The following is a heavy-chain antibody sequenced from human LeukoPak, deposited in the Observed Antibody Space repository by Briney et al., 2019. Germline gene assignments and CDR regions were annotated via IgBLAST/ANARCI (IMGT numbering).Heavy chain of an antibody. CDR1: GGSISSYD. CDR3: ARGGWYPESFQH. Sequence: NTSETLSLTCTVSGGSISSYDWNWLRQPPGKGLEWIGYIYYSGSTNYNPSLKSRVTISVDTSKNQFSLKLSSVTAADTAVYYCARGGWYPESFQHWGQGALVTVSS. V-gene: IGHV4-59*01. CDR2: IYYSGST. D-gene: IGHD6-19*01. J-gene: IGHJ1*01.